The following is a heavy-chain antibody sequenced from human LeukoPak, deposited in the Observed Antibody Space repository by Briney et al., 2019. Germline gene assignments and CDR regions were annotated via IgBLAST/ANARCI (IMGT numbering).Heavy chain of an antibody. CDR1: GGPFSGYY. V-gene: IGHV4-34*01. D-gene: IGHD1-1*01. CDR2: INHSGST. J-gene: IGHJ4*02. Sequence: PSETLSLTCAVYGGPFSGYYWSWIRQPPGKGLEWIGEINHSGSTNYNPSLKSRVTISVDTSKNQFSLKLSSVTAADTAVYYCATDNRNGVSWGQGTLVTVSS. CDR3: ATDNRNGVS.